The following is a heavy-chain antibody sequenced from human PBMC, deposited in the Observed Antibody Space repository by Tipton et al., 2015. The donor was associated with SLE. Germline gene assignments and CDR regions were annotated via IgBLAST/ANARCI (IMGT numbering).Heavy chain of an antibody. V-gene: IGHV5-51*03. J-gene: IGHJ4*02. CDR1: GYSFTNYW. CDR2: IYPGDSDT. CDR3: ARMDGSLGPFDY. D-gene: IGHD5-24*01. Sequence: QLVQSGAEVKKPGESLRISCKGSGYSFTNYWIAWVRQMPGKGLEWMGIIYPGDSDTRYSPSFQGQVTISADKSISAAYLRWSSLKASDTAVYYCARMDGSLGPFDYWGQGTLVTVSA.